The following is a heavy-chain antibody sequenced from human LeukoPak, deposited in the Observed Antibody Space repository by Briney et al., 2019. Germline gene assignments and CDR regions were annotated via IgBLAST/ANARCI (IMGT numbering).Heavy chain of an antibody. Sequence: GGSLRLSCAASGFTFDDYGMHWVRQAPGKGLEWVSLISGDGRRTYYADSVKGRFTTSRDNRKNSLYLQMNSLRAEDTAVYYCARDPVPAAGWGQGTLVTVSS. CDR3: ARDPVPAAG. J-gene: IGHJ4*02. CDR1: GFTFDDYG. CDR2: ISGDGRRT. V-gene: IGHV3-43*02.